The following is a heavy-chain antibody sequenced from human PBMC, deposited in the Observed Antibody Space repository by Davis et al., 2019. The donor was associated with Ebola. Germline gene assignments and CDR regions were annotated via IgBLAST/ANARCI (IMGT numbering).Heavy chain of an antibody. CDR1: GFTFSSYE. D-gene: IGHD2-2*01. J-gene: IGHJ3*02. V-gene: IGHV3-48*03. Sequence: PGGSLRLSCAASGFTFSSYEMNWVRQAPGKGLEWVSYISSSDNAIYYADSVKGRFTISRDNAKNSLYLQMNSLRAEDTAVYYCARTYQLLYDAFDIWGQGTMVTVSS. CDR3: ARTYQLLYDAFDI. CDR2: ISSSDNAI.